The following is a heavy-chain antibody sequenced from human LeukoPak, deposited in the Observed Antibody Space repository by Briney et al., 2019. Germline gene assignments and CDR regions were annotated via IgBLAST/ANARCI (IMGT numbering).Heavy chain of an antibody. Sequence: PGGSLRLSCAASGFTFSSYSMNWVRQAPGKGLEWVSSISSSSSYIYYADSVKGRFTISRDNAKNSLYLQMNSLRAEDTAVYYCARVFAVAADWFDPWGQGTLVTVSS. J-gene: IGHJ5*02. CDR2: ISSSSSYI. D-gene: IGHD6-19*01. CDR3: ARVFAVAADWFDP. V-gene: IGHV3-21*01. CDR1: GFTFSSYS.